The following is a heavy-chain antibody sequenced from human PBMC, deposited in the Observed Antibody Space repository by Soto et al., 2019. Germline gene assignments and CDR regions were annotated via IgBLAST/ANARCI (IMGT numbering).Heavy chain of an antibody. J-gene: IGHJ5*02. Sequence: PSETLSLTCSVSGDSVSSGSYYWSWVRQPPGKGLEWIGYIFYSGNTNYNPSLQSRVTISVDTSKNQFSLKLRSVTAADTAMYYCARHYSGSYYSQWFDPWGQGTLVTVSS. D-gene: IGHD1-26*01. CDR3: ARHYSGSYYSQWFDP. CDR1: GDSVSSGSYY. CDR2: IFYSGNT. V-gene: IGHV4-61*01.